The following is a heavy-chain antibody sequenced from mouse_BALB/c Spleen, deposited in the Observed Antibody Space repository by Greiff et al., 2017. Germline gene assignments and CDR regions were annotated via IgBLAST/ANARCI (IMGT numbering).Heavy chain of an antibody. Sequence: EVQLQESGGGLVKPGGSLKLSCAASGFTFSSYTMSWVRQTPEKRLEWVATISSGGGNTYYPDSVKGRFTISRDNAKNNLYLQMSSLRSEDTALYYCARYPLGNYFDYWGQGTTLTVSS. CDR1: GFTFSSYT. J-gene: IGHJ2*01. CDR3: ARYPLGNYFDY. CDR2: ISSGGGNT. V-gene: IGHV5-9*03. D-gene: IGHD1-1*02.